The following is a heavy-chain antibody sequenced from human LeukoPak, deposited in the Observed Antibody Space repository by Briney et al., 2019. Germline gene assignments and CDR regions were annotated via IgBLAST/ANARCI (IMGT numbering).Heavy chain of an antibody. CDR2: IYTSGGT. D-gene: IGHD3-10*01. V-gene: IGHV3-53*01. CDR3: ARGGGNTRFDY. CDR1: VFTVSGSY. J-gene: IGHJ4*02. Sequence: GGSLRLSCAGSVFTVSGSYFSWVRQPPGKGLEWVSIIYTSGGTYYADSVKGRFTISRDNSKNTLYLQMNSLRAEDTAVYYCARGGGNTRFDYWGQGTLVTVSS.